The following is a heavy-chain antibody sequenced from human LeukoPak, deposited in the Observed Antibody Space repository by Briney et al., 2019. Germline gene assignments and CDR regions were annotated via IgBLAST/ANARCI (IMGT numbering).Heavy chain of an antibody. CDR3: ARENGYNSFDY. D-gene: IGHD5-24*01. CDR1: GYTFPTYT. V-gene: IGHV1-3*02. CDR2: SNIGNGNT. J-gene: IGHJ4*02. Sequence: ASVKVSCKASGYTFPTYTMHWVRQAPGQRLEWMGWSNIGNGNTKYSQEFQGRVTFSRDTSASTAYMELSSLRSEDMAVYYCARENGYNSFDYWGQGTLVTVSS.